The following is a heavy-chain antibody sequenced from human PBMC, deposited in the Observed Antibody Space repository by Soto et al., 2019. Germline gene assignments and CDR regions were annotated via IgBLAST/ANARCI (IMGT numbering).Heavy chain of an antibody. CDR1: GYSFTSYW. V-gene: IGHV5-51*01. Sequence: PGESLKISCKGSGYSFTSYWIVWVRQMPGKGLEWMGIIYPGDSDTRYSPSFQGQVTISADKSISTAYLQWSSLKASDTAMYYCARGGPDVLRFLEFGTLGTDYYYMDVWGKGTTVTVSS. CDR3: ARGGPDVLRFLEFGTLGTDYYYMDV. CDR2: IYPGDSDT. D-gene: IGHD3-3*01. J-gene: IGHJ6*03.